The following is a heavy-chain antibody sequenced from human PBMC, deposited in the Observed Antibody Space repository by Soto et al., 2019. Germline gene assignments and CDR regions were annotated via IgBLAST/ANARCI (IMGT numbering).Heavy chain of an antibody. J-gene: IGHJ5*02. V-gene: IGHV3-74*01. D-gene: IGHD2-2*01. Sequence: GGSLRLSCAASGFTFSSYWMHWVRQAPGKGLVWVSRINSDGSSTSYADSVKGRFTISRDNAKNTLYLQMNSVRAEDTAVYYCATTSGVVPAATNWFDPWGQGTLVTVSS. CDR1: GFTFSSYW. CDR3: ATTSGVVPAATNWFDP. CDR2: INSDGSST.